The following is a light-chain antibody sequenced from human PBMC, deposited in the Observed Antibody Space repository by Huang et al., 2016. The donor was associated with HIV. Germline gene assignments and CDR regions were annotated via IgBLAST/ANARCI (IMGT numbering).Light chain of an antibody. Sequence: EIVLTQSPATLSVSPGESVTLSCRASQSVNSYLAWYQQKSGQAPRLLIDDSSNRATGVPARFTGSGSGTDFTLTISTLEREDFAMYYCQQRNSWPLTFGGGTKVEIK. CDR1: QSVNSY. V-gene: IGKV3-11*01. CDR2: DSS. J-gene: IGKJ4*01. CDR3: QQRNSWPLT.